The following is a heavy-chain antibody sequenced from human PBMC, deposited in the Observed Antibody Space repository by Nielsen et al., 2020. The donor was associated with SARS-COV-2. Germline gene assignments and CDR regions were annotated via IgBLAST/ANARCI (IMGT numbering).Heavy chain of an antibody. CDR1: DFTFSDYS. CDR3: ARESRVLVFLEWMYYGMDV. CDR2: ITHSGTT. D-gene: IGHD3-3*02. J-gene: IGHJ6*02. Sequence: ESLKISCAASDFTFSDYSMNWIRQAPGKGLEWIGEITHSGTTNYNPSLKSRVTISVDKSMKQFSLKLSSVTAADTATYYCARESRVLVFLEWMYYGMDVWGQGTTVTVSS. V-gene: IGHV4-34*01.